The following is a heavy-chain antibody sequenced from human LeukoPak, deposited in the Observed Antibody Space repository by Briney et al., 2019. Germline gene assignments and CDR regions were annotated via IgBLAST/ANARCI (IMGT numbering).Heavy chain of an antibody. CDR2: ISSSSSYT. CDR3: AKDLYVLMVYASDY. CDR1: GFTFSDHF. J-gene: IGHJ4*02. Sequence: GGSLRLSCAASGFTFSDHFMNWVRQAPGKGLEWVSSISSSSSYTNYVDSVRGRFTISRENAKNSLYLQMNSLRAENTAVYYCAKDLYVLMVYASDYWGQGTLVTVSS. D-gene: IGHD2-8*01. V-gene: IGHV3-11*05.